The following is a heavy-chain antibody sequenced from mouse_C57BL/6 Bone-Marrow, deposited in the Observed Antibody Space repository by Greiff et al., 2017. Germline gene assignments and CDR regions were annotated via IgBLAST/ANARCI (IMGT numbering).Heavy chain of an antibody. J-gene: IGHJ1*03. Sequence: QVQLQQPGAELVKPGASVKLSCKASGYTFTSYWMHWVKQRPGRGLEWIGRIDPNSGGTKYNEKFKGKATLTVDKPSSTAYMQRSSLTSEDAAVYCGAHDIYFYWYFAVWGTGTTVTVSS. V-gene: IGHV1-72*01. D-gene: IGHD2-1*01. CDR3: AHDIYFYWYFAV. CDR2: IDPNSGGT. CDR1: GYTFTSYW.